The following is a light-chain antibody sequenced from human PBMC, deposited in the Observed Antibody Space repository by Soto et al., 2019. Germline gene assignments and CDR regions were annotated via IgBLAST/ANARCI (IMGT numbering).Light chain of an antibody. Sequence: QSVLTQPPSVSGAPGQRVSISCTGSSTNIGAGYGVHWYQQRPGTAPKLLIYRNSRRPSGVPDRFSGSRSGTSGSLAISGLRSEDEGDYYCATWDESLRTWLFGGGTKVTVL. CDR1: STNIGAGYG. J-gene: IGLJ3*02. CDR2: RNS. V-gene: IGLV1-40*01. CDR3: ATWDESLRTWL.